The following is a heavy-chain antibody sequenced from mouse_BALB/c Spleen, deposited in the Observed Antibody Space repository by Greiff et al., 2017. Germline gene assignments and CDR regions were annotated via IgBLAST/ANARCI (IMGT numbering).Heavy chain of an antibody. D-gene: IGHD1-1*01. Sequence: EVNVVESGGGLVQPKGSLKLSCAASGFTFNTYAMNWVRQAPGKGLEWVARIRSKSNNYATYYADSVKDRFTISRDDSQSMLYLQMNNLKTEDTAMYYCVRQSTTGGFAYWGQGTLVTVSA. V-gene: IGHV10-1*02. J-gene: IGHJ3*01. CDR1: GFTFNTYA. CDR2: IRSKSNNYAT. CDR3: VRQSTTGGFAY.